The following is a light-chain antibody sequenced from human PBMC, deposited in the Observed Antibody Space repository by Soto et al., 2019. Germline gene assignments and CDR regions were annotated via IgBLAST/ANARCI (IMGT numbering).Light chain of an antibody. CDR1: SSDVGGYQY. V-gene: IGLV2-8*01. J-gene: IGLJ1*01. CDR3: SSYAGINNLGV. Sequence: QSALTQPPSASGAPGQSVTISCTGTSSDVGGYQYVSWYQQHPGNAPKLMIFEVNKRPSGVPDRFSGSKSGNTASLTVSGLQAEDEADYYCSSYAGINNLGVFGTGTKLTVL. CDR2: EVN.